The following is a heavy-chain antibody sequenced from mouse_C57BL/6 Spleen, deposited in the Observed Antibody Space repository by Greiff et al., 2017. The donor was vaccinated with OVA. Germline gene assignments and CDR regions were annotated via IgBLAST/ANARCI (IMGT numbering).Heavy chain of an antibody. CDR2: IYPGSGNT. CDR1: GYTFTDYY. Sequence: VQLVESGAELVRPGASVKLSCKASGYTFTDYYINWVKQRPGQGLEWIARIYPGSGNTYYNEKFKGKATLTAEKSSSTAYMQLSSLTSEDSAVYFCARAGDSNYWFADWGKGTLVTVSA. J-gene: IGHJ3*01. CDR3: ARAGDSNYWFAD. D-gene: IGHD2-5*01. V-gene: IGHV1-76*01.